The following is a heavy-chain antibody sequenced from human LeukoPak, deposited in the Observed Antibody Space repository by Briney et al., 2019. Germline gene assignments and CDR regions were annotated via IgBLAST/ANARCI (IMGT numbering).Heavy chain of an antibody. Sequence: GGSLRLSCAASGFMFSNYAMHWVRQAPGKGLEWVAVIWHDGTEKYYVDSVKGRFTISRDNSKNTLYLQMNSLRVDDTAVYYCSTSPSWGVWGKGTTVTVSS. J-gene: IGHJ6*04. CDR1: GFMFSNYA. D-gene: IGHD3-16*01. CDR2: IWHDGTEK. V-gene: IGHV3-33*08. CDR3: STSPSWGV.